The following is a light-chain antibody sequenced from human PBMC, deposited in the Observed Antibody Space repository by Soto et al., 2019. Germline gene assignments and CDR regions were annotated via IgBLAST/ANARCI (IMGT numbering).Light chain of an antibody. CDR2: DVS. CDR3: SSYTSSSPYV. V-gene: IGLV2-14*01. J-gene: IGLJ1*01. CDR1: SSDVGGYNY. Sequence: QSALTKPASVSGSPGQSITISCTGTSSDVGGYNYVSWYQQHPGKAPKIMIYDVSNRPSGVSNRVSGSNSGNTASLTIYGLHAEDEADYYFSSYTSSSPYVVVTGTKLTVL.